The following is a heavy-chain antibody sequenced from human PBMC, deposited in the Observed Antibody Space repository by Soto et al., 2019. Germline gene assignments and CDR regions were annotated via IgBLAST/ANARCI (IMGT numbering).Heavy chain of an antibody. CDR1: GGSISHYY. Sequence: PSETLSLTCTVSGGSISHYYWSWIRQPAGKGLGWIGRVSATGTTNYNPSLKSRDTMSVDTSKNQFSLKMTSVTAADTAVYYCARDPHYYDSSSYFVWGQGTLVTVSS. CDR2: VSATGTT. D-gene: IGHD3-22*01. J-gene: IGHJ4*02. CDR3: ARDPHYYDSSSYFV. V-gene: IGHV4-4*07.